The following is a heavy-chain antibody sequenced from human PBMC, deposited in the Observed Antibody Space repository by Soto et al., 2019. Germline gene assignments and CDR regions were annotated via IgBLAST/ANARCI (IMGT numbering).Heavy chain of an antibody. J-gene: IGHJ5*02. V-gene: IGHV1-18*04. CDR1: GYSFTSYG. D-gene: IGHD1-26*01. Sequence: ASVKVSCKASGYSFTSYGINWVRQAPRQGLEWMGWISAYNGNTNYAQKLQGRVTMTTDTSTSTAYMELRSLRYDDTAVYYCARDTGSYSGCFDTWGQGTLVTVSS. CDR2: ISAYNGNT. CDR3: ARDTGSYSGCFDT.